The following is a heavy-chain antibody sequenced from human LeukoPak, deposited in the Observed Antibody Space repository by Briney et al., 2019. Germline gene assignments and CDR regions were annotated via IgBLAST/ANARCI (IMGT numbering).Heavy chain of an antibody. D-gene: IGHD2-15*01. Sequence: SETLSLTCSVSGGSISNSYWSWIRQPPGQGLEWIGYIYSSGSTNYNPSLKSRVSISVDTSKNQFSLKLTSVTAADTAMYYCARASGATDRVDYWGQGTLVTVSS. CDR2: IYSSGST. CDR1: GGSISNSY. CDR3: ARASGATDRVDY. J-gene: IGHJ4*02. V-gene: IGHV4-59*01.